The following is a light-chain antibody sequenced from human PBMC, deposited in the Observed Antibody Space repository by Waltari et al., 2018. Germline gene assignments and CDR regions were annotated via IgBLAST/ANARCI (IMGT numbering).Light chain of an antibody. V-gene: IGLV2-11*01. CDR1: SSDIGGYDF. J-gene: IGLJ2*01. Sequence: QSALTQPRSVSGSPGQSVTISCTGTSSDIGGYDFVSWYQQYPGKAPKLIIYDVSKRPPGVPDRCAGSKSGNTASPTISGLLNEDEADYYCCSYAGADTSVVFGGGTTLTVL. CDR2: DVS. CDR3: CSYAGADTSVV.